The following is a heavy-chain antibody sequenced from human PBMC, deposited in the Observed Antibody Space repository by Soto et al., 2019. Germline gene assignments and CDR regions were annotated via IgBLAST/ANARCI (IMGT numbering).Heavy chain of an antibody. CDR2: MNPNSGNT. CDR3: ASGGIRGECVVVLYYYYMXV. D-gene: IGHD2-15*01. CDR1: GYTFNSYD. Sequence: ASVKVSCKASGYTFNSYDINWVRQATRQGLEWMGWMNPNSGNTGYAQKFQGRVNMTRNTSISTAYMELSSLRSGDTAVYYCASGGIRGECVVVLYYYYMXVWGKGTTVXVS. V-gene: IGHV1-8*01. J-gene: IGHJ6*03.